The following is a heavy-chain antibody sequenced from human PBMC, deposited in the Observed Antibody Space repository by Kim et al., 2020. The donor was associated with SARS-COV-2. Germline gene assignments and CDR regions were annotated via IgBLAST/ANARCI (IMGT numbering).Heavy chain of an antibody. Sequence: STNYNPSLQSRVTISVDTSKNQFSLKLSSVTAADTAVYYCARDFYGGYDYWGQGTLVTVSS. V-gene: IGHV4-59*01. CDR3: ARDFYGGYDY. D-gene: IGHD5-12*01. J-gene: IGHJ4*02. CDR2: ST.